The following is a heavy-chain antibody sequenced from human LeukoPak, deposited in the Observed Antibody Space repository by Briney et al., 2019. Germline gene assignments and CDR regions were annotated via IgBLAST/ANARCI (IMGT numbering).Heavy chain of an antibody. V-gene: IGHV3-49*03. J-gene: IGHJ3*02. CDR3: TRVDSSSYTDAFDI. D-gene: IGHD6-13*01. CDR1: GFTFGDYA. CDR2: IRSKAYGGTT. Sequence: GGSLRLSCTASGFTFGDYAMSWFRQAPGKGLEWVGFIRSKAYGGTTEYAASVKGRFTISRDDSKSIAYLQMNSLKTEDTAVYYCTRVDSSSYTDAFDIWGQGTMVTVSS.